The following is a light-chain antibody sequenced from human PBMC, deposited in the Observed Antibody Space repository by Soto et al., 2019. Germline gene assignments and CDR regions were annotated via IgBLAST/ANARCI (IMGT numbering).Light chain of an antibody. CDR3: QQYGSSHT. J-gene: IGKJ4*01. CDR1: QSVTSSY. Sequence: EIVLTQSPGTLSLSQGERATLSCRASQSVTSSYLAWYQQKPGQAPRLLIYGASSRATGIPDRFSGSGSGTYFTLTISRLEPEDFAVYYCQQYGSSHTFGGGTKVEIK. CDR2: GAS. V-gene: IGKV3-20*01.